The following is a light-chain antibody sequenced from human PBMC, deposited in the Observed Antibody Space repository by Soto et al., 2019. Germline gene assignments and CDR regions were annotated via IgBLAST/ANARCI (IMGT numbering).Light chain of an antibody. V-gene: IGKV1-5*03. CDR2: GAS. J-gene: IGKJ4*01. Sequence: DIQMTQSPSTLSASVGDRVTITCRASQTINSWLAWYQEKPGKAPKLLIFGASSLDSGVPSRFSGSGSGTEFALPLSSLQPDDFATSYCQQYNDYSGLTFGGGTKVEIK. CDR1: QTINSW. CDR3: QQYNDYSGLT.